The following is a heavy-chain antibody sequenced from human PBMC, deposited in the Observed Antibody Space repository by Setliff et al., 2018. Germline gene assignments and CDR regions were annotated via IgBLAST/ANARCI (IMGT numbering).Heavy chain of an antibody. D-gene: IGHD3-10*01. CDR3: ARSLGSGSYYNSRPFYSDY. Sequence: SETLSLTCTVSGGSISSGSNYWSWIRQPAGRGLEWIGHIDPSGNTNYHPSLKSRVTISGDTSKNQFSLKLTSVTAADTAVYFCARSLGSGSYYNSRPFYSDYWGQGTRVTVSS. CDR1: GGSISSGSNY. V-gene: IGHV4-61*09. J-gene: IGHJ4*02. CDR2: IDPSGNT.